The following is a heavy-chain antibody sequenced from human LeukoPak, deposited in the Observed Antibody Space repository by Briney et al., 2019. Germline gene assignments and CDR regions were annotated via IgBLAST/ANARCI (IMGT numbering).Heavy chain of an antibody. CDR3: ARGAIFVGGVGAQDY. CDR1: GFTVTGNY. D-gene: IGHD1-26*01. J-gene: IGHJ4*02. V-gene: IGHV3-53*01. Sequence: TGGSLRLSCAASGFTVTGNYMSWVRQAPGKGLEWVSVIYSGGSTFYADSVKGRFTISTDNSKNTLFLQMHSLRAEDTAVYYCARGAIFVGGVGAQDYWGQGTLVTVSS. CDR2: IYSGGST.